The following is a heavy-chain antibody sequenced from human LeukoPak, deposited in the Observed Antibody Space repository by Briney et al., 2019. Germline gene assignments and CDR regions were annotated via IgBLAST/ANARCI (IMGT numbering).Heavy chain of an antibody. J-gene: IGHJ6*02. CDR1: GYTFTSYG. CDR3: ARRGYYYDSSGYYSYYYYGMDV. Sequence: ASVKVSCKASGYTFTSYGISWVRQAPGQGLEWMGWISAYNGNTNYAQKLQGRVTMTRDTSTSTVYMELSSLRSEDTAVYYCARRGYYYDSSGYYSYYYYGMDVWGQGTTVTVSS. V-gene: IGHV1-18*01. CDR2: ISAYNGNT. D-gene: IGHD3-22*01.